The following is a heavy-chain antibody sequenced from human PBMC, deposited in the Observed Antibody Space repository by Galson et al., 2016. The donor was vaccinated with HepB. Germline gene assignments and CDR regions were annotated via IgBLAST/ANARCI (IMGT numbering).Heavy chain of an antibody. Sequence: PALVKPTQTLTLTCTVSGFSLSNSRMSVSWFRQPPGKALEWLAHIFSNDEKSYNTSLKSRLTISKDTSKSQVVLTMANADPADTATYYCTRVAFYVNSVFDWLDPWGQGILVTVSS. V-gene: IGHV2-26*01. D-gene: IGHD5/OR15-5a*01. CDR2: IFSNDEK. CDR3: TRVAFYVNSVFDWLDP. J-gene: IGHJ5*02. CDR1: GFSLSNSRMS.